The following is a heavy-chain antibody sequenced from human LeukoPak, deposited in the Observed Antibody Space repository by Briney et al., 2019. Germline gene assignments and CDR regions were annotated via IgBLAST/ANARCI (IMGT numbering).Heavy chain of an antibody. CDR1: GFTFNSYT. D-gene: IGHD2-15*01. Sequence: GSLRLSCAASGFTFNSYTLSWVRQAPGKGLEWVSSIDSSSSYIYYADSVEGRFTISRDNAKNSLYLQMNSLRAEDTAVYYCAKHGLPLVVISAPLDYWGQGTLVTVAS. CDR3: AKHGLPLVVISAPLDY. J-gene: IGHJ4*02. CDR2: IDSSSSYI. V-gene: IGHV3-21*01.